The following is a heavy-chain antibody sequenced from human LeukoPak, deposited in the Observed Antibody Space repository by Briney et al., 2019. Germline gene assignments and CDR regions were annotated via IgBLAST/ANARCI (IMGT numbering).Heavy chain of an antibody. CDR1: GYTFTSYA. V-gene: IGHV1-3*01. CDR2: INAGNGNT. J-gene: IGHJ4*02. Sequence: EASVKVSCKASGYTFTSYAMHWVRQAPGQRLEWMGWINAGNGNTKYSQKFQGRVTITRDTSASTAYMGLSSLRSEDTAVYYCARSYYYDSSGYAFDYWGQGTLVTVSS. D-gene: IGHD3-22*01. CDR3: ARSYYYDSSGYAFDY.